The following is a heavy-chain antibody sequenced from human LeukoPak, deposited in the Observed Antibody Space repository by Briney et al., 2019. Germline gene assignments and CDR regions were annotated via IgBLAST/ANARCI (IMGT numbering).Heavy chain of an antibody. D-gene: IGHD6-13*01. V-gene: IGHV3-9*01. CDR2: ISWNSGSI. CDR3: AKGTPSYSSSWTTQFDP. CDR1: GFTFDDYA. Sequence: ESGGSLRLSCAASGFTFDDYAMHWVRQAPGKGLEWVSGISWNSGSIGYADSVKGRFTISRDNAKNSLYLQMNSLRAEDTALYYCAKGTPSYSSSWTTQFDPWGQGTLVTVSS. J-gene: IGHJ5*02.